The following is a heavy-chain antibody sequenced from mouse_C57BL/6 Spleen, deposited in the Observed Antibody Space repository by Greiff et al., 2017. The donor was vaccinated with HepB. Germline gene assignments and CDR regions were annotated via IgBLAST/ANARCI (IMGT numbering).Heavy chain of an antibody. J-gene: IGHJ3*01. D-gene: IGHD2-5*01. Sequence: EVQLQQSGPVLVKPGASVKMSCKASGYTFTDYYMNWVKQSHGKSLEWIGVINPYNGGTSYNQKFQGKATLTVDKSSSTAYMELNSLTSEDSAVYYCARGDYSNYGFAYWGQGTLVTVSA. CDR1: GYTFTDYY. V-gene: IGHV1-19*01. CDR2: INPYNGGT. CDR3: ARGDYSNYGFAY.